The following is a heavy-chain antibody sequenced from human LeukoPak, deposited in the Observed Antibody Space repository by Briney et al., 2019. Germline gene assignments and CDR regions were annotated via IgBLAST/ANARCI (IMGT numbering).Heavy chain of an antibody. CDR1: GGSISSGGYY. V-gene: IGHV4-31*03. Sequence: SETLSLTCTVSGGSISSGGYYWNWIRQHPGKGLEWIGFIYYSGSTYHNPSLKSRVSISVDMSKNQFSLKLSSVTAADTAVYYCARARDIVVSSNIYYFDYWGQGTLVTVSS. D-gene: IGHD2-2*01. CDR2: IYYSGST. J-gene: IGHJ4*02. CDR3: ARARDIVVSSNIYYFDY.